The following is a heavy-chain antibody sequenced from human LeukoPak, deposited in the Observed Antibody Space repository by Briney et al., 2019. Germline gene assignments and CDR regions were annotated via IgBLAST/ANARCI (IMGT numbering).Heavy chain of an antibody. J-gene: IGHJ4*02. CDR1: GFNFSNHA. CDR2: IYGGGST. CDR3: SRARTNGYNYIYYFDY. Sequence: PGGSLRLSCAASGFNFSNHAMSWVRQTPGKGLEWVSVIYGGGSTYYADSVKGRFTISRDNSKNTLYLQMNSLRAEDTAVYYCSRARTNGYNYIYYFDYWGQGTLVTVSS. V-gene: IGHV3-53*01. D-gene: IGHD5-24*01.